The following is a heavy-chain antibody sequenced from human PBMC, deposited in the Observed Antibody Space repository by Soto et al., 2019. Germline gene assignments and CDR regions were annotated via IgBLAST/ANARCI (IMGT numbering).Heavy chain of an antibody. D-gene: IGHD6-6*01. J-gene: IGHJ4*02. CDR1: GFTFRSYW. V-gene: IGHV3-7*03. CDR2: IRQDGSEK. Sequence: EVQLVESGGGLVQPGGSLRLSCTASGFTFRSYWMSWVRQAPGKGLEWVANIRQDGSEKFYVGSVKGRFTVSRDNAENSLYLQMNSLRVEDTAVYYCASAYAAARASDYWGQGTLVTVSS. CDR3: ASAYAAARASDY.